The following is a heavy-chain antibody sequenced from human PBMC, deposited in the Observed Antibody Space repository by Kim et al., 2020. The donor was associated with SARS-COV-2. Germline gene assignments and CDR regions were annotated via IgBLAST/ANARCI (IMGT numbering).Heavy chain of an antibody. J-gene: IGHJ4*02. CDR3: TKDSMIVANY. Sequence: GGSLRLSCAASGFTFSNAGMSWVRQAPGKGLEWVGRIKSKTDGGTTDYAAPVKGRFTISRDDSKNTLYLQRKSLKTEATAVYYCTKDSMIVANYWGQGTLVTVSP. CDR1: GFTFSNAG. D-gene: IGHD3-22*01. V-gene: IGHV3-15*01. CDR2: IKSKTDGGTT.